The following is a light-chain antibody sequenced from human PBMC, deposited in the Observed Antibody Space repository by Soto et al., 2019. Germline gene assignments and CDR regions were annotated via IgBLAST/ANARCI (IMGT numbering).Light chain of an antibody. CDR1: SSDVGRYNY. Sequence: QSALTQPASVSGSPGQSITISCTGTSSDVGRYNYVSWFQQHPGKAPKIMIFEVSTRPSGVSNRFSGSKSGNTASLTISGLQIEDEADYYCCSYTSSTSAVFGGGTKLTVL. CDR2: EVS. V-gene: IGLV2-14*01. J-gene: IGLJ2*01. CDR3: CSYTSSTSAV.